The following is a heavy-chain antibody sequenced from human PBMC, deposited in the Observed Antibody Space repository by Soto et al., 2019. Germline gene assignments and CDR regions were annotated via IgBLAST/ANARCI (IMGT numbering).Heavy chain of an antibody. D-gene: IGHD5-18*01. Sequence: PGGSLRLSCAASGFSFSSSAMSWVRQAPGKGLEWVSAISESGDNTFYADSVKGRFTISRENSNNALYLQMDTLRAEDTALYFCEKGAYTYGLDPWGQGTLVTVSS. CDR1: GFSFSSSA. J-gene: IGHJ5*02. CDR2: ISESGDNT. CDR3: EKGAYTYGLDP. V-gene: IGHV3-23*01.